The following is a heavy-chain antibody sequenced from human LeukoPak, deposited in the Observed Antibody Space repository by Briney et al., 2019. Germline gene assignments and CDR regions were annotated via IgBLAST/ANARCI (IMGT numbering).Heavy chain of an antibody. J-gene: IGHJ3*02. CDR2: ISWNSGSI. CDR3: AKDRSSGWYTGAFDI. CDR1: GFTFDDYA. D-gene: IGHD6-19*01. V-gene: IGHV3-9*01. Sequence: PGGSLRLSCPASGFTFDDYAMHWVRQAPGKGLEWVSGISWNSGSIGYADSVKGRFTISRDNAKNALYLQMNSLRAEDTALYYCAKDRSSGWYTGAFDIWGQGTMVTVSS.